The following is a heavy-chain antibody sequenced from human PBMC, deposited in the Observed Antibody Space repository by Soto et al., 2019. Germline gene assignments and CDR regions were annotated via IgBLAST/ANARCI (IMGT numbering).Heavy chain of an antibody. D-gene: IGHD2-15*01. CDR1: GFTLSSYA. CDR3: AKDMLIVVLVPPIFYDY. V-gene: IGHV3-23*01. J-gene: IGHJ4*02. CDR2: ISGSGGST. Sequence: GGSLRLSCAASGFTLSSYAMSWVRQAPGKGLEWVSAISGSGGSTYYADSVKGRFTISRDNSKNTLYLQMNSLRAEDTAVYYCAKDMLIVVLVPPIFYDYWCPGPLVTLSS.